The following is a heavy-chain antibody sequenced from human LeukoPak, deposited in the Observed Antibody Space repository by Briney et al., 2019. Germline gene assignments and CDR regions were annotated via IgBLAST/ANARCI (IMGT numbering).Heavy chain of an antibody. D-gene: IGHD1-26*01. CDR1: RFTFSGFA. Sequence: SGGSLRLSCAASRFTFSGFAMSWVRRTPGKGLEWVSGISGSGDNTLYADSVKGRFTISRDNSKNTLYMEMNSLRAEDTAVYYCAKMKVHPLPKYYMDVWGQGTTVTVSS. CDR2: ISGSGDNT. CDR3: AKMKVHPLPKYYMDV. J-gene: IGHJ6*01. V-gene: IGHV3-23*01.